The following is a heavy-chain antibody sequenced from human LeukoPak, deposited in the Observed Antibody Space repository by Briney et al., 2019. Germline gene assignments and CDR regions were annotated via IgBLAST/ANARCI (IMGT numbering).Heavy chain of an antibody. J-gene: IGHJ5*02. V-gene: IGHV4-39*01. D-gene: IGHD2-15*01. CDR2: IYYSGST. CDR1: GGSISSSSYY. Sequence: SETLSLTCTVSGGSISSSSYYWGWIRQPPGKGLEWIGSIYYSGSTYYNPSLKSRVTISVDTSKNQFSLKLSSVTAADTAMYYCARRGSGLAWFDPWGQGTLVTVSS. CDR3: ARRGSGLAWFDP.